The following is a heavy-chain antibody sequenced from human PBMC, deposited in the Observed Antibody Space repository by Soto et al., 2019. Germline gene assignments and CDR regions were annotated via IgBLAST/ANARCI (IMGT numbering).Heavy chain of an antibody. Sequence: QVQLVQSGAAVKKPGSSVKVSCKASGGTFSSYAISWVRQAPGQGLEWMGGIIRIFGTANYAQKFQGRVTITADESTSTTYMELSSLRSEDTAVYYCARDVEMATIYGTYYFDYWGQGTLVTVSS. CDR2: IIRIFGTA. D-gene: IGHD5-12*01. J-gene: IGHJ4*02. CDR3: ARDVEMATIYGTYYFDY. CDR1: GGTFSSYA. V-gene: IGHV1-69*01.